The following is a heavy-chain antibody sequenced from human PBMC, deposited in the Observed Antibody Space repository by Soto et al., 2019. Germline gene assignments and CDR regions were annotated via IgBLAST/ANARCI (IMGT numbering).Heavy chain of an antibody. V-gene: IGHV1-8*01. CDR2: MNPNSGNT. CDR1: GYTFTSYD. D-gene: IGHD3-3*01. J-gene: IGHJ6*03. CDR3: ARGLEWLLSPMGGYYYYYYMDV. Sequence: GARVKVSCKASGYTFTSYDINWVRQATGQGLEWMGWMNPNSGNTGYAQKFQGRGTMTRNTSISTAYMEVSSLRSEDTAVYYCARGLEWLLSPMGGYYYYYYMDVWGKGTTVTVSS.